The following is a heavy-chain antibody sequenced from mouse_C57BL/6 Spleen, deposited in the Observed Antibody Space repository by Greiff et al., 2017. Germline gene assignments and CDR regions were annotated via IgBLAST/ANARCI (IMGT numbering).Heavy chain of an antibody. CDR2: IRNKANGYTT. Sequence: EVMLVESGGGLVQPGGSLSLSCAASGFTFTDYYMSWVRQPPGKALEWLGFIRNKANGYTTEYSASVKGRFTISRDNSLSILYLQMNALWAEDSATYYCAGYYYGSSSPFDYWGQGTTLTVSS. CDR1: GFTFTDYY. CDR3: AGYYYGSSSPFDY. D-gene: IGHD1-1*01. J-gene: IGHJ2*01. V-gene: IGHV7-3*01.